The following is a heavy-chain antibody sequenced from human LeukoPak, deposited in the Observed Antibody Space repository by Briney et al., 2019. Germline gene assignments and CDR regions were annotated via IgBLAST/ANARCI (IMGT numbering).Heavy chain of an antibody. J-gene: IGHJ4*02. V-gene: IGHV1-24*01. D-gene: IGHD4-23*01. CDR1: GYTLTELS. CDR3: ATVGGIYGGNPYFDY. Sequence: ASVKVXXKVSGYTLTELSMHWVRQAPGKGLEWMGGFDPEDGETIYAQKFQGRVTMTEDTSTDTAYMELSSLRSEDTAVYYCATVGGIYGGNPYFDYWGQGTLVTVSS. CDR2: FDPEDGET.